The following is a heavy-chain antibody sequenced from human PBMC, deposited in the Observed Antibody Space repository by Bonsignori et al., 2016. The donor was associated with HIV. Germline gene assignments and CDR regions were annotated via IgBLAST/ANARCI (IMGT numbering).Heavy chain of an antibody. Sequence: ASVKVSCKISGYTLSEFSVHWVRQVPGKGLEWMGGFHPEAGKTLYAQKFQGRLTMTEDSSTDTAYMEMNSLRPDDTAVYYCATTTIFGVISIGPFKYTKEWFDPWGQGTLVTVSS. D-gene: IGHD3-3*01. CDR1: GYTLSEFS. CDR3: ATTTIFGVISIGPFKYTKEWFDP. V-gene: IGHV1-24*01. CDR2: FHPEAGKT. J-gene: IGHJ5*02.